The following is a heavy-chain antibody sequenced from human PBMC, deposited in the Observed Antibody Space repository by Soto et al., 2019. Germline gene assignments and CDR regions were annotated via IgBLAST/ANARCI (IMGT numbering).Heavy chain of an antibody. J-gene: IGHJ4*01. V-gene: IGHV3-23*01. CDR3: VKDYVVGDWSCDY. CDR1: GFTFSSYA. Sequence: EVQLLDSGGGLVQPGGSLRLSCAASGFTFSSYAMCWVRQAPGKGLEWVSAISGSGGSTYYADSVKRRFTISRDNSKNTLYLEMNSLGAEDTAVYYCVKDYVVGDWSCDYWGHGTLVAVSS. D-gene: IGHD2-21*02. CDR2: ISGSGGST.